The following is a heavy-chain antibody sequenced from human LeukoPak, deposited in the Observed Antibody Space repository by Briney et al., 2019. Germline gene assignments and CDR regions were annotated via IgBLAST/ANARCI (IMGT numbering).Heavy chain of an antibody. D-gene: IGHD1/OR15-1a*01. CDR1: GDSVTRVGYY. J-gene: IGHJ3*01. CDR3: ATPLNKVHDDFDV. V-gene: IGHV4-31*03. Sequence: SETLSLTCTVSGDSVTRVGYYWVWIRQHPGKGLEWIGYIYYTVSTSYNPSLTSRLSISADTSTNQLSLKLTSVTAADTAVYYCATPLNKVHDDFDVWGQGTMVTVSS. CDR2: IYYTVST.